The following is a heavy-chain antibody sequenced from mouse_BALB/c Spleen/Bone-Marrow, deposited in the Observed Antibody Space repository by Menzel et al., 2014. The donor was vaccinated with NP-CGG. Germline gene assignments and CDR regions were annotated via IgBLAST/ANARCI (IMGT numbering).Heavy chain of an antibody. J-gene: IGHJ2*01. V-gene: IGHV5-6-3*01. Sequence: EVKLVESGGGIVQPGGSLKLSCAASGFTFSSYGMSWVRQTPDKRLELVATINSNGGSTYYPDSVKGRFTISRDTAKNTLYLQMSSLKSEETAMYYCVRGNYGNYVDYFDFWGQGTTLTVSS. CDR3: VRGNYGNYVDYFDF. CDR2: INSNGGST. CDR1: GFTFSSYG. D-gene: IGHD2-1*01.